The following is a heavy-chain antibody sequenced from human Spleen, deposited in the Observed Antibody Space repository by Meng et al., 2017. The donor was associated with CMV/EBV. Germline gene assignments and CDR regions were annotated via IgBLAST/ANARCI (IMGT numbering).Heavy chain of an antibody. CDR1: VYTFTSFN. V-gene: IGHV1-8*01. CDR2: MNPNSGYT. D-gene: IGHD7-27*01. CDR3: GRGVWGGGIDY. Sequence: VQLVHCGAEVKKPGTSAKVSCKASVYTFTSFNINWVRQAPGQGLEGMGWMNPNSGYTGYAQKFQGRVTMTRDTSISTAYRELSSLRSEDTAGYCCGRGVWGGGIDYWGQGTLVTVSS. J-gene: IGHJ4*02.